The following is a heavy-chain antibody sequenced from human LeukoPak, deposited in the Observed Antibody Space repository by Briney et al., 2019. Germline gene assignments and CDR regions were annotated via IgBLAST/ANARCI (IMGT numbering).Heavy chain of an antibody. J-gene: IGHJ3*02. V-gene: IGHV3-49*03. CDR3: TRDQYYYDSSGYNDAFDI. CDR2: IRSKAYGGTT. Sequence: GGSPRLSCTASGFTFGDYAMSWFRQAPGKGLEWVGFIRSKAYGGTTEYAASVKGRFTISRDDSKSIAYLQMNSLKTEDTAVYYCTRDQYYYDSSGYNDAFDIWGQGTMVTVSS. CDR1: GFTFGDYA. D-gene: IGHD3-22*01.